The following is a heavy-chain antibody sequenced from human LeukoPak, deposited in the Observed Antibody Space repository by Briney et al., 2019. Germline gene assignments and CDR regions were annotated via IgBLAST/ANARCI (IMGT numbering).Heavy chain of an antibody. J-gene: IGHJ1*01. V-gene: IGHV3-74*01. CDR2: INGDGSTT. CDR1: GFTFSRYW. D-gene: IGHD3-22*01. CDR3: ATGNYYDSRGYYTFGH. Sequence: GGSLRLSCAASGFTFSRYWMHWVRQAPGKGLVWVSRINGDGSTTNYADSVKGGFTISRDNAKNTLYMQMNRLRAEDTAVYYCATGNYYDSRGYYTFGHWGQGTLVTVSS.